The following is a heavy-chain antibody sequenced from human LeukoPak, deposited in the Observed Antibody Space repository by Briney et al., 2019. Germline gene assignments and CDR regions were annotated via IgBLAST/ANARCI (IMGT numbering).Heavy chain of an antibody. CDR3: ARDCSGGSCYPGGLEH. Sequence: SETLSLTCTVSGGSISTDHHYWTWIRQPPGKGLEWMGYIYYSGSAYYNPSLKSRLTISVDTSKNQFSLEVRSVTAADTAVYYCARDCSGGSCYPGGLEHWGQGTLVTVSS. CDR1: GGSISTDHHY. J-gene: IGHJ4*02. V-gene: IGHV4-30-4*01. D-gene: IGHD2-15*01. CDR2: IYYSGSA.